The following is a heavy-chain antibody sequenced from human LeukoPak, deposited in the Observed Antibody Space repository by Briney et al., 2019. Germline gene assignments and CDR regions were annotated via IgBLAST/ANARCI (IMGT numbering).Heavy chain of an antibody. J-gene: IGHJ4*02. CDR3: ARMYSGTSYYFDF. D-gene: IGHD1-26*01. CDR2: FSYSGST. Sequence: SETLSLTCSVSGVSISDYHWIWIRQPPAKGLEWMGYFSYSGSTRYNPSLKSRVTMSVDTSKNQFSLRLNFVAAADTAVYYCARMYSGTSYYFDFWGQGTLVTVSS. CDR1: GVSISDYH. V-gene: IGHV4-59*01.